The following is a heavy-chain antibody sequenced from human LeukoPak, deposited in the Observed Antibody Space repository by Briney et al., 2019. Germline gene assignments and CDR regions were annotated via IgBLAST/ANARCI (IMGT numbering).Heavy chain of an antibody. D-gene: IGHD3-16*01. CDR1: GGYINGYY. Sequence: SETLSLTCTVSGGYINGYYWTWIRQPPGKGLEWIGYIYYSGSTNYNPSLKSRVTLSVHTSKNQFSLRLSSVTAADTAMYYCARRRLGDAFDVWGQGTMVAVSS. CDR3: ARRRLGDAFDV. CDR2: IYYSGST. J-gene: IGHJ3*01. V-gene: IGHV4-59*08.